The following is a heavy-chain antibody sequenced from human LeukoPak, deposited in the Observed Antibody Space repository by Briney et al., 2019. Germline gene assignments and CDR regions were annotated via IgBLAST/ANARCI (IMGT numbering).Heavy chain of an antibody. J-gene: IGHJ4*02. CDR1: GFTFSSYS. Sequence: GGSLRLSCAASGFTFSSYSMNWVRQAPGKGLEWVSSISSSSSSYIYYADSVKGRFTISRDNAKNSLYLQMNSLRAEDTAVYYCARGYGGFLEWLYWGQGTLVTVSS. D-gene: IGHD3-3*01. CDR2: ISSSSSSYI. V-gene: IGHV3-21*01. CDR3: ARGYGGFLEWLY.